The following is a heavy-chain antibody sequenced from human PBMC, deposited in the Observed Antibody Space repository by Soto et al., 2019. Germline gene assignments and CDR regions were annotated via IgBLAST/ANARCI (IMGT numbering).Heavy chain of an antibody. V-gene: IGHV1-2*04. Sequence: GASVKVSCKASGYTFTGYYMHWVRQAPGQGLEWMGWINPNSGGTNYAQKFQGWVTMTRDTSISTAYMELSRLRSDDTAVYYCARDSESSSWSLFDYWGHGTLVTVSS. CDR2: INPNSGGT. D-gene: IGHD6-13*01. CDR1: GYTFTGYY. CDR3: ARDSESSSWSLFDY. J-gene: IGHJ4*01.